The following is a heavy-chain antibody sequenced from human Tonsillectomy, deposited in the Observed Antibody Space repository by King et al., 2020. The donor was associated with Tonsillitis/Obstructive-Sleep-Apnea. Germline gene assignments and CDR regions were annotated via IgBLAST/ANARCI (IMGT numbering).Heavy chain of an antibody. CDR1: GGSFSGYY. Sequence: VQLQQWGAGLLKPSETLSLTVAVYGGSFSGYYWGGIRRPPGNGLGWIGEINHSGSSNYNPSLKSRVTISVDTSKNLFSLKLSSVTAADTAMYYCARDEWPQGFDPWGQGTLVTVSS. V-gene: IGHV4-34*01. J-gene: IGHJ5*02. CDR2: INHSGSS. CDR3: ARDEWPQGFDP. D-gene: IGHD3-3*01.